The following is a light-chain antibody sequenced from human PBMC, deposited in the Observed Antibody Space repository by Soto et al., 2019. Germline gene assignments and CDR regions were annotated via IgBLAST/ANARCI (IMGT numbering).Light chain of an antibody. V-gene: IGLV2-14*01. Sequence: HSVLTQPASVSGSPGQSITISCTGTSRDVGGYNYVSWYQQHPGKAPKLMIYDVSNRPSGVSNRFSGSKSGNTASLTISGLQAEDEADYYCSSYTSSSTLAVFGGGTKLTVL. J-gene: IGLJ2*01. CDR2: DVS. CDR3: SSYTSSSTLAV. CDR1: SRDVGGYNY.